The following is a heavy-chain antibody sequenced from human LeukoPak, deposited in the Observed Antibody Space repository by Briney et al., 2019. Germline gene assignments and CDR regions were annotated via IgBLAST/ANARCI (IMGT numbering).Heavy chain of an antibody. V-gene: IGHV3-11*06. Sequence: GGSLRLSCAASGFTFSDYYMSWIRQAPGKGLEWVSSISSSSSYIYYADSVKGRFTISRDNAKNSLYLQMNSLRAEDTAVYYCAAIVGADKPCDYWGQGTLVTVSS. CDR3: AAIVGADKPCDY. CDR1: GFTFSDYY. CDR2: ISSSSSYI. J-gene: IGHJ4*02. D-gene: IGHD1-26*01.